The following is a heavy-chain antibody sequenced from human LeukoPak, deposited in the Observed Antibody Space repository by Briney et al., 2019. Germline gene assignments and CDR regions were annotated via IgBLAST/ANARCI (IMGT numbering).Heavy chain of an antibody. D-gene: IGHD6-19*01. V-gene: IGHV1-58*02. Sequence: SVKVSCKASGFTFTSSAMQWVRQARGQRLEWIGWIVVGSGNTNYAQKFQERVTITRDMSTSTAYMELSSLRSEDTAVYYCAAVAGPSVNWFDPWGQGTLVTVSS. J-gene: IGHJ5*02. CDR3: AAVAGPSVNWFDP. CDR1: GFTFTSSA. CDR2: IVVGSGNT.